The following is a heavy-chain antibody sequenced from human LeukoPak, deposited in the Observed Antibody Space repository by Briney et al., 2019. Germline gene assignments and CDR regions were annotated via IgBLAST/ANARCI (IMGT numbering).Heavy chain of an antibody. J-gene: IGHJ3*02. Sequence: SETLSLTCTVSGGSISSYYWSWIRQPPGKGLEWIGYIYYSGSTNYNPSLKSRVTISVDTSKNQFSLKLSSVTAADTAVYYCARDIRSVVDPDAFDIWGQGTMVTVSS. CDR3: ARDIRSVVDPDAFDI. D-gene: IGHD2-15*01. CDR2: IYYSGST. V-gene: IGHV4-59*12. CDR1: GGSISSYY.